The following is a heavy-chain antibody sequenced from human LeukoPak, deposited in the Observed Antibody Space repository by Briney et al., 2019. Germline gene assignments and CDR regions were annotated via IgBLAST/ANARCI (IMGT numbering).Heavy chain of an antibody. CDR2: IVVGSGNT. Sequence: GASVKVSCKASGFTFTSSAMQWVRQARGQRLEWIGWIVVGSGNTNYAQKFQERVTITRDMSTSTAYMELSSLRSEDTAVYYCAAAVYCSGGSCYDFDYWGQGTLVTVSS. D-gene: IGHD2-15*01. CDR1: GFTFTSSA. V-gene: IGHV1-58*02. CDR3: AAAVYCSGGSCYDFDY. J-gene: IGHJ4*02.